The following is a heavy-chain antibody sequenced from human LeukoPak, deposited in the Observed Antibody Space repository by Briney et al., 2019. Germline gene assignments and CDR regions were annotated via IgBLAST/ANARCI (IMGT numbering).Heavy chain of an antibody. D-gene: IGHD2-21*01. V-gene: IGHV3-21*01. Sequence: SGGSLRLSCAASGFSFSGYSMNWVRQAPGKGLEWVSSISSSSRHMHYADSVKGRFTISRDNAKNSLYLRMSSLRAEDTAVYYCARDPPGEYGDWYYFDYWGQGTLVTVSS. CDR3: ARDPPGEYGDWYYFDY. J-gene: IGHJ4*02. CDR2: ISSSSRHM. CDR1: GFSFSGYS.